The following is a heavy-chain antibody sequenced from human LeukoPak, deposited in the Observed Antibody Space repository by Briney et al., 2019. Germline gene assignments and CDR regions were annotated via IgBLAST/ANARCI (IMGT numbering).Heavy chain of an antibody. V-gene: IGHV3-23*01. J-gene: IGHJ1*01. CDR1: GFTFSSFS. CDR2: VSTGGAAT. CDR3: AKEDSSSWYVSPVEYFHH. Sequence: PGGALRLSCAASGFTFSSFSMNWVRQAPGKGLEWVSTVSTGGAATYYADSVKGRFTISRDNSENTLYLQMNSLRAEDTAVYYCAKEDSSSWYVSPVEYFHHWGQGTLVTVSS. D-gene: IGHD6-13*01.